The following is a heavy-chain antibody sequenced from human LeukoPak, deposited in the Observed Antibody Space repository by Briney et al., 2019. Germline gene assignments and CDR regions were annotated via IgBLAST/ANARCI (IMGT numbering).Heavy chain of an antibody. CDR2: IYSGGST. J-gene: IGHJ4*02. CDR1: GFTVSSNY. V-gene: IGHV3-53*01. Sequence: GGSLRLSCAASGFTVSSNYMSWVRQAPGKGLEWVSVIYSGGSTYYADSVKGRFTISRDNSKNMLYLQMNSLGAEDTAVYYCAKDAVGGIPLFDYWGQGTLVTVSS. D-gene: IGHD3-16*02. CDR3: AKDAVGGIPLFDY.